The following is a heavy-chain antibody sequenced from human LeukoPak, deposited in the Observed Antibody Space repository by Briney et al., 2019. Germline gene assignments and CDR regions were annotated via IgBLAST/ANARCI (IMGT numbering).Heavy chain of an antibody. CDR2: IRGSGDGT. J-gene: IGHJ4*02. D-gene: IGHD1-26*01. CDR3: AKTLSGTYRSRFFDY. CDR1: GFSFNNYV. Sequence: QTGGSLRLSCAVSGFSFNNYVMSWVRQAPGKGLEWVSSIRGSGDGTYYADFVKGRFTISRDNSKNTLYLHVNSLRAEDTAVYFCAKTLSGTYRSRFFDYWGQGTLVTAST. V-gene: IGHV3-23*01.